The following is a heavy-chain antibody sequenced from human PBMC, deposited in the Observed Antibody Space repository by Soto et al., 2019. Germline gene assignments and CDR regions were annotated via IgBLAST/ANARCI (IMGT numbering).Heavy chain of an antibody. J-gene: IGHJ4*02. V-gene: IGHV3-23*01. D-gene: IGHD1-26*01. CDR3: ARRGSGSYYDY. CDR2: ISGSADST. Sequence: EVQLLESGGGLVQPGGSLRLSCAASGFTFSSYAMRWVRQAPGKGLEWVSAISGSADSTYYADSVKGRFTISRDNSKNTLYLQMNSQRPEDTAVYYCARRGSGSYYDYCGQGTLVIVSS. CDR1: GFTFSSYA.